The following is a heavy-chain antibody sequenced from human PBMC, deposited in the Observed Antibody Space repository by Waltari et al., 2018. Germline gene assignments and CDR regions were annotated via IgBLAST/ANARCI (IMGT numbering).Heavy chain of an antibody. CDR1: GGSISGFY. J-gene: IGHJ5*02. Sequence: QVQLQESGPSLLKPSATLSLICTVSGGSISGFYWGWVRQPPGKGLDWIGYIYYTGSTNFNPSLKSRVTMSVDTSKNQFSLKLSSVTAADTAFYYCARGGGGDWEWFDPWGQGTLVTVSS. CDR2: IYYTGST. V-gene: IGHV4-59*01. D-gene: IGHD2-21*02. CDR3: ARGGGGDWEWFDP.